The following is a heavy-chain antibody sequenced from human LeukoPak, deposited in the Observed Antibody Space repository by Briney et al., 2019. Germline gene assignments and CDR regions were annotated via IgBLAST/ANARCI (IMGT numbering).Heavy chain of an antibody. V-gene: IGHV3-33*01. Sequence: PGGSLRLSCAAPGFTFSSYGMHWVREAPGRGLVWVVVIGYDGSNKYYAVSVKGRFTISRDNSKNTLYLQMNSLRAEDTAVYYCARGSGSSQYYFDYWRQGTLVTVSS. CDR1: GFTFSSYG. CDR2: IGYDGSNK. CDR3: ARGSGSSQYYFDY. D-gene: IGHD3-10*01. J-gene: IGHJ4*02.